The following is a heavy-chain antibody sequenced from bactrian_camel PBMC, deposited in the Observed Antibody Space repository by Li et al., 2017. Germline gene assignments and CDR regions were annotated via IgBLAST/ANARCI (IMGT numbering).Heavy chain of an antibody. CDR1: GDTFSSYY. CDR2: IDTAGSA. V-gene: IGHV3S57*01. CDR3: AAVGPIRRVCVYTMTPFANE. D-gene: IGHD2*01. J-gene: IGHJ4*01. Sequence: HVQLVESGGGSVQAGGSLRLSCVLSGDTFSSYYMAWFRKEREAVAAIDTAGSATYSASVKGRFTISRDNAKATLLLQMDNLTPEDTAMYFCAAVGPIRRVCVYTMTPFANERGQGTQVTVS.